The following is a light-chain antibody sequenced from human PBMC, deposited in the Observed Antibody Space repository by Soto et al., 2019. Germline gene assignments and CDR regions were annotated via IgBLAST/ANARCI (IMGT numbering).Light chain of an antibody. CDR2: DVS. Sequence: QSALTQPPSASGSPGQSVTISCTGTSSDVGGYNYVSWYQQHPGQAPTVMIYDVSQRPSGVPDRFSGSKSGNTASLTVSGLQAEDEADYYCSSYAGSNNVVFGGGTKLTVL. CDR3: SSYAGSNNVV. V-gene: IGLV2-8*01. J-gene: IGLJ2*01. CDR1: SSDVGGYNY.